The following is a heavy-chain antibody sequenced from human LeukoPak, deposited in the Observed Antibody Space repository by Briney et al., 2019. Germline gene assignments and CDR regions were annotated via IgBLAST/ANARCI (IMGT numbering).Heavy chain of an antibody. D-gene: IGHD6-6*01. J-gene: IGHJ5*02. V-gene: IGHV3-21*01. CDR1: GLTDSSNY. Sequence: GGSLRLSCAASGLTDSSNYMSWVRQAPGKGLEWVSSISSSSSYIYYADSVKGRCTISRDNAKNSLYLQMNSLRAEDTAVYYCASPDSSSPWFDPWGQGTLVTVSS. CDR2: ISSSSSYI. CDR3: ASPDSSSPWFDP.